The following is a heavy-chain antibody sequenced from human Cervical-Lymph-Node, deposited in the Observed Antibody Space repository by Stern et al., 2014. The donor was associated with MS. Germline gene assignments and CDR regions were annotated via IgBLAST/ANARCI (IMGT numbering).Heavy chain of an antibody. Sequence: EMQLVESGAEVKKPGESLKISCKGSGYSFSSYWIGWVRQMPGKGLEWIGIIYPGDSDTRYSPSFQGQVAIAADKSISTAYLQWSSLKASDTAMYYCARLTRELPYYFDYWGQGTLVTVSS. D-gene: IGHD1/OR15-1a*01. CDR3: ARLTRELPYYFDY. CDR1: GYSFSSYW. CDR2: IYPGDSDT. J-gene: IGHJ4*02. V-gene: IGHV5-51*03.